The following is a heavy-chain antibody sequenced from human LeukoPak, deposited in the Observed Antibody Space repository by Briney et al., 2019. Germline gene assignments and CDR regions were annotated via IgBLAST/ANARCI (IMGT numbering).Heavy chain of an antibody. Sequence: PSETLSLTCTVSGGSISSYYWSWIRQPPGKGLEWIGYIYYSGSTNYNPSLQSRVTISVDTSKNQFSLNLSSVTAADTAVYYCARYYGGNSRWFDPWGQGTLVTVSS. D-gene: IGHD4-23*01. CDR2: IYYSGST. CDR1: GGSISSYY. J-gene: IGHJ5*02. CDR3: ARYYGGNSRWFDP. V-gene: IGHV4-59*01.